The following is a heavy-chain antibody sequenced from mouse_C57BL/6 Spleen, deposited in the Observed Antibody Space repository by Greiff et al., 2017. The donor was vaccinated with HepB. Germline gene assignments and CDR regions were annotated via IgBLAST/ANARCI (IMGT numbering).Heavy chain of an antibody. CDR1: GFSLTSYG. V-gene: IGHV2-2*01. J-gene: IGHJ1*03. CDR3: ARKSHWYFDV. Sequence: QVQLQQSGPGLVQPSQSLSITCTVSGFSLTSYGVHWVRPSPGKGLEWLGVIWSGGSTDYNAAFISRLSISKDNSKSQVFFKMNSLQADDTAIYYCARKSHWYFDVWGTGTTVTVSS. CDR2: IWSGGST.